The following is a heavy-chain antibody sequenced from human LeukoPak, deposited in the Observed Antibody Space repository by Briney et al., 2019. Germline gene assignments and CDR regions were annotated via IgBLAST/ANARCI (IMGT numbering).Heavy chain of an antibody. CDR1: GYTFTGYY. CDR2: INPNSGGT. D-gene: IGHD2-15*01. J-gene: IGHJ5*02. CDR3: ARDRGYCSGGSCYSNWFDP. V-gene: IGHV1-2*06. Sequence: GASVTVSCKASGYTFTGYYMHWVRQAPGQGLEWMGRINPNSGGTNYAQKFQGRVTMTRDTSASTAYMELSSLRSEDTAVYYCARDRGYCSGGSCYSNWFDPWGQGTLVTVSS.